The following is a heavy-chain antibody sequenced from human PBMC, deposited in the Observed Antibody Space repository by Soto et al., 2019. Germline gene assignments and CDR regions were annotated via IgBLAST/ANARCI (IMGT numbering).Heavy chain of an antibody. D-gene: IGHD3-22*01. J-gene: IGHJ6*02. CDR3: ARVVVVIPPGYYYAMDV. Sequence: GGSLRLSCAASGFTFSSYWMHWVRQDPEKGLVWVSRINTDGSTTTYADSVKGRFTISRDNAKNSLFLQMNSLRDEDTAVYYCARVVVVIPPGYYYAMDVWGQGTTVTVSS. CDR1: GFTFSSYW. V-gene: IGHV3-74*01. CDR2: INTDGSTT.